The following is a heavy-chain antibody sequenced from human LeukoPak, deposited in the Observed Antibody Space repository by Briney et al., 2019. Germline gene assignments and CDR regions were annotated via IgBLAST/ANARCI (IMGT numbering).Heavy chain of an antibody. V-gene: IGHV4-34*01. Sequence: SETLSLTCAVYGGSFSGYYWSWIRRPPGKGLEWIGEINHSGSTNYNPSLKSRVTISVDTSKNQFSLKLSSVTAADTAVYYCARGVNYGDYAYDYWGQGTLVTVSS. CDR1: GGSFSGYY. J-gene: IGHJ4*02. CDR3: ARGVNYGDYAYDY. CDR2: INHSGST. D-gene: IGHD4-17*01.